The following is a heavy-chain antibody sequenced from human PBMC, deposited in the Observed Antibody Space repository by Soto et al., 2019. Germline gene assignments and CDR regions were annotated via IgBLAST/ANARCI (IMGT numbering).Heavy chain of an antibody. CDR1: GFTFSSYG. Sequence: QVQLVESGGGVVQPGRSLRLSCVASGFTFSSYGMHWVRQAPGKGLEWVAVISYDGSNKYYADSVKGRFTISRDNSKNTLYLQMNSLRAEDTAVYYCAKGDDLTPYGMDVWGQGTTVTVSS. D-gene: IGHD3-3*01. CDR3: AKGDDLTPYGMDV. J-gene: IGHJ6*02. V-gene: IGHV3-30*18. CDR2: ISYDGSNK.